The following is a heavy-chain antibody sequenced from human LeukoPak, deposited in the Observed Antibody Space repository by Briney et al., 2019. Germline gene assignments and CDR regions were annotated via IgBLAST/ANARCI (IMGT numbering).Heavy chain of an antibody. J-gene: IGHJ4*02. CDR2: ISYDGSNK. D-gene: IGHD6-13*01. CDR3: ASGEQQLVVGGIDY. Sequence: GGSLRLSCAASGFTFSNYGMHWVSQAPGKGLEWVAVISYDGSNKYYADSVKGRFTISRDNSKNTLYLQMNTLRADDTAVYYCASGEQQLVVGGIDYWGQGTLVTVSS. V-gene: IGHV3-30*03. CDR1: GFTFSNYG.